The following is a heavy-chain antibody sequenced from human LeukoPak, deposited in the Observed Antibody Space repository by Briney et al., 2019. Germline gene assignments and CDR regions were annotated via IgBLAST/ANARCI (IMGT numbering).Heavy chain of an antibody. V-gene: IGHV4-4*07. CDR3: ARGNSGSYYSAVYFYYMDV. D-gene: IGHD1-26*01. CDR2: IYASGCT. Sequence: SETLSLTCTVSGGSISSHYWSWIRQPAGKGLEWIGRIYASGCTNYNPSLKSRVTMSLDTSKNQFSLKLTSVTTADTAVYYCARGNSGSYYSAVYFYYMDVWGKGTTVTVSS. CDR1: GGSISSHY. J-gene: IGHJ6*03.